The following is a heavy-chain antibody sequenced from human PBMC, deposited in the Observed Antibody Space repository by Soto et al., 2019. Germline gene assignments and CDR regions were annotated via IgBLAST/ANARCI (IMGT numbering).Heavy chain of an antibody. V-gene: IGHV3-23*01. CDR1: GFTFSSYA. Sequence: GSLRLSCAASGFTFSSYAMSWVRQAPGKGLEWVSAISGSGGSTYYADSVKGRFTISRDNSKNTLYLQMNSLRAEDTAVYYCAKRIRYYDSSGYFPFDYWGQGTLVTVSS. D-gene: IGHD3-22*01. CDR2: ISGSGGST. J-gene: IGHJ4*02. CDR3: AKRIRYYDSSGYFPFDY.